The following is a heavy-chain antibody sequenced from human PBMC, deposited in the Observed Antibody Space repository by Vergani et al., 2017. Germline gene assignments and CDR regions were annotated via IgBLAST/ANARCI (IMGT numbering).Heavy chain of an antibody. J-gene: IGHJ5*02. CDR2: IYYSGST. D-gene: IGHD1-14*01. V-gene: IGHV4-59*01. CDR1: GGSISSYY. CDR3: ARKGPEDWFDP. Sequence: QVQLQESGPGLVKPSQTLSLTCTVSGGSISSYYWSWIRQPPGKGLEWIGYIYYSGSTNYNPSLTSRVTISVDTSKNQFPLKLSSVTASDTAVYYCARKGPEDWFDPWGQGTLVTVSS.